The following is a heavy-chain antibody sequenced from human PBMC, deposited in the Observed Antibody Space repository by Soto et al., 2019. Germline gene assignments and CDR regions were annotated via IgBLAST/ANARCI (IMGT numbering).Heavy chain of an antibody. Sequence: GGSLRLSCASSGFTFSTYHMHWVRQAPGKGLEWVAVIWSDGSNKYYADSVKGRFTISRDNSKNTLYLQMNSLRVEDTAVYYCARIGSWALNFDYWGQGTQVTVSS. CDR2: IWSDGSNK. J-gene: IGHJ4*02. CDR1: GFTFSTYH. V-gene: IGHV3-33*01. D-gene: IGHD6-13*01. CDR3: ARIGSWALNFDY.